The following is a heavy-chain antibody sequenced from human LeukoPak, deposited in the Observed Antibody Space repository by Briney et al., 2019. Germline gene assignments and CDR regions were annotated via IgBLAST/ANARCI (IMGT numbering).Heavy chain of an antibody. D-gene: IGHD3-22*01. CDR1: GGSISSGDYY. CDR3: ARDSGTYYYDSSGYYTLNWFDP. V-gene: IGHV4-30-4*01. Sequence: SQTLSLTCTVSGGSISSGDYYWSWIRQPPGKGLEWIGYIYYSGSTYYNPSLKSRVTISVDTSKNQFSLKLSSVTAADTAVYYCARDSGTYYYDSSGYYTLNWFDPWGQGTLVTVSS. J-gene: IGHJ5*02. CDR2: IYYSGST.